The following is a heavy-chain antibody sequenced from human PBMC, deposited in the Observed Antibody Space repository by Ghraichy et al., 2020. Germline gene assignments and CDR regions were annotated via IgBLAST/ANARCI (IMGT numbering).Heavy chain of an antibody. CDR2: IDSGGSSS. J-gene: IGHJ4*02. V-gene: IGHV3-74*01. D-gene: IGHD2-15*01. CDR3: TRGGISLPDY. CDR1: GFTFKDYW. Sequence: GGSLRLSCAASGFTFKDYWMHWVRRAPGKGLVWVSRIDSGGSSSTYADSVKGRLTISRDNAKNTVYLQLSSLRAEDTAVYYCTRGGISLPDYWGQGTLVTVSS.